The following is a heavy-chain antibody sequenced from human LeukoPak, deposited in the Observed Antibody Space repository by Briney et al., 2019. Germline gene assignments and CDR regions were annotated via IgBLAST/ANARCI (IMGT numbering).Heavy chain of an antibody. J-gene: IGHJ4*02. CDR1: GYTFTGYY. D-gene: IGHD3-16*01. CDR3: ARDGSHSYDYAPHDY. CDR2: ISAYNGNT. V-gene: IGHV1-18*04. Sequence: ASVKVSCKASGYTFTGYYIHWMRQAPGQGLEWMGWISAYNGNTNYAQKLQGRVTMTTDTSTSTAYMELRSLRSDDTAVYYCARDGSHSYDYAPHDYWGQGTLVTVSS.